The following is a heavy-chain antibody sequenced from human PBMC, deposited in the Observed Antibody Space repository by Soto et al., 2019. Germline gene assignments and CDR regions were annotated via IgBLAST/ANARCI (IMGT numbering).Heavy chain of an antibody. J-gene: IGHJ6*02. Sequence: QVQLQESGPGLVRPSQTLSLTCSVSGGSISSPDHLWSWIRQAPGRALEWVGYIHSTGSTYYNPSLQSRLIVSRDTSRNTFSLRLSFVTAADTGLYYCARVAIACGSGSCYSHYYYAFDVWGQGTTVTVSS. CDR1: GGSISSPDHL. D-gene: IGHD2-2*02. CDR3: ARVAIACGSGSCYSHYYYAFDV. CDR2: IHSTGST. V-gene: IGHV4-30-4*01.